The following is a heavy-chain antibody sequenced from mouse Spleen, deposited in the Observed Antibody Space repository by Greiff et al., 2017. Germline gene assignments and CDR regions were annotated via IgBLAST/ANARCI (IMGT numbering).Heavy chain of an antibody. CDR3: ARSLRLRGGSMDY. Sequence: VHLVESGPGLVAPSQSLSITCTVSGFSLTNYAVHWVRQSPGKGLEWLGVIWSDGSTDYNAAFISRLSISKDNSKSQVFFKMNSLQADDTAIYYCARSLRLRGGSMDYWGQGTSVTVSS. CDR1: GFSLTNYA. D-gene: IGHD3-1*01. CDR2: IWSDGST. J-gene: IGHJ4*01. V-gene: IGHV2-4-1*01.